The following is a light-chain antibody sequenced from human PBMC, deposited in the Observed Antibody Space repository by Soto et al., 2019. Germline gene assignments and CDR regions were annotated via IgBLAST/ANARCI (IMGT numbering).Light chain of an antibody. CDR2: DVS. Sequence: QSVLTQPPSVSGSPGQSVAISCTGTSSDVGSYNRVSWYQQPPGAAPKLMIYDVSNRPSGVSNRFSGSKSGNTASLTISGLQAEDEADYYCSSYTSSSTLYVFGTGTKVTVL. CDR3: SSYTSSSTLYV. V-gene: IGLV2-18*02. J-gene: IGLJ1*01. CDR1: SSDVGSYNR.